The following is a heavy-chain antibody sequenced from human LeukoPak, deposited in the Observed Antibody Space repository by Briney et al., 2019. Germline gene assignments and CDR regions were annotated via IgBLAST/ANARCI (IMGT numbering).Heavy chain of an antibody. D-gene: IGHD6-13*01. CDR2: IDWDDDK. Sequence: SGPTLVNPTQTLTLTCTFSGFSLSTNGMSVTWVRQPPGRALEWLARIDWDDDKYYSASLKTRLTISKNTSKNQVVLTMTNMDPVDTATYFCARCIAATGTLDYWGQGDLVTVSS. CDR1: GFSLSTNGMS. CDR3: ARCIAATGTLDY. V-gene: IGHV2-70*11. J-gene: IGHJ4*02.